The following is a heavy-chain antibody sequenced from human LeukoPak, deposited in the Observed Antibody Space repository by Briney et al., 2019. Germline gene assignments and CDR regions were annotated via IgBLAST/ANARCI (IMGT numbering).Heavy chain of an antibody. CDR3: ARRSHSSSWFFDF. CDR1: GASISSSSYY. V-gene: IGHV4-39*01. Sequence: PSETLSLTCTVSGASISSSSYYWGWIRQPPGKGLEWIDGIYYSGSTYNNPSLKSRVTISVDTPRNQISLKLSSVTAADTAVYYCARRSHSSSWFFDFWGQGTLVTVSS. J-gene: IGHJ4*02. CDR2: IYYSGST. D-gene: IGHD6-13*01.